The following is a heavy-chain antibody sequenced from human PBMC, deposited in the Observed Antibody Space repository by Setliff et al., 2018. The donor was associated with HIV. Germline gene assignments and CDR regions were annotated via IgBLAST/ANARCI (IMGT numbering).Heavy chain of an antibody. J-gene: IGHJ4*02. D-gene: IGHD5-18*01. CDR1: GGSMNSENNH. CDR2: FTNRGST. CDR3: ARDPSDGYGHFDY. Sequence: SETLSLTCTVSGGSMNSENNHWGWFRQPAGKGLEWIGRFTNRGSTDYNPSLKSRVTISIDRSRNQFSLKLSAVTAADTAVYFCARDPSDGYGHFDYWGQGALVTAPQ. V-gene: IGHV4-61*02.